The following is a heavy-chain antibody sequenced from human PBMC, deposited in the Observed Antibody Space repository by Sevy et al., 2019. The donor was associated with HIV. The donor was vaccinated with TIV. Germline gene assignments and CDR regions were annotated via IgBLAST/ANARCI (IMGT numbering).Heavy chain of an antibody. CDR3: AGHYYDSAGYYYPLDY. Sequence: GGSLRLSCTASGFTFSSYAMYWVRQAPGKGLEWVAVISYDGNNKDYADSVKGRLTTSRDNSKNTLYLQMNSLRAEDTAVYYCAGHYYDSAGYYYPLDYWGQGTLVTVSS. CDR2: ISYDGNNK. CDR1: GFTFSSYA. J-gene: IGHJ4*02. D-gene: IGHD3-22*01. V-gene: IGHV3-30*04.